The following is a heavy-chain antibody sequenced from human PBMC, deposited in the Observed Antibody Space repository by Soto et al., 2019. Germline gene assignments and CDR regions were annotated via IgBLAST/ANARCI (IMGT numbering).Heavy chain of an antibody. J-gene: IGHJ4*02. CDR1: GFTLNTHGMG. D-gene: IGHD1-1*01. V-gene: IGHV2-5*02. CDR2: IYWADSK. Sequence: QITLEESGPTLVKATQTLTLTCALSGFTLNTHGMGVAWVRQPPGKALEWLALIYWADSKYYSPSLESRLTVTTVTSQNQVVLTMTNMDPGDTATYFCAQQYNWNFDHWGRGTLITVSS. CDR3: AQQYNWNFDH.